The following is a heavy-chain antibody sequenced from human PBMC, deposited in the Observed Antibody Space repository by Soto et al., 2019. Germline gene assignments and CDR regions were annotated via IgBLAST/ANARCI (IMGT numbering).Heavy chain of an antibody. J-gene: IGHJ4*02. CDR2: ISYDGSNK. V-gene: IGHV3-30-3*01. D-gene: IGHD3-10*01. CDR3: AREGGYYGSGSYYPHFDY. Sequence: PGGSLRLSCAASGFTFSSYAMHWVRQAPGKGLEWVAVISYDGSNKYYADSVKGRFTISRDNSKNTLYLQMNSLRAEDTAVYYCAREGGYYGSGSYYPHFDYWGQGTLVTVSS. CDR1: GFTFSSYA.